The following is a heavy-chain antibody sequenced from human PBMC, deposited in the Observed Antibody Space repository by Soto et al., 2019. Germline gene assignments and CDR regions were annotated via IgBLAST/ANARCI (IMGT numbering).Heavy chain of an antibody. J-gene: IGHJ4*01. CDR3: ARGPGASGTYHYFFDY. Sequence: NLSLTCNVSGVSLSSYWWSWIRHPPGKGLEWIGYIYYTGSTNYNPSLKSRVTISLDASKNQFSLKLSSVTAADTAVYYCARGPGASGTYHYFFDYWGPGNLVTVS. CDR2: IYYTGST. CDR1: GVSLSSYW. V-gene: IGHV4-59*01. D-gene: IGHD3-10*01.